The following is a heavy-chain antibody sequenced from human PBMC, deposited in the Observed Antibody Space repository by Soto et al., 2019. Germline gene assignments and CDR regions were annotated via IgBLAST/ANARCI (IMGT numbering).Heavy chain of an antibody. CDR1: GGSISIYY. V-gene: IGHV4-4*07. CDR3: ARDTAMVISNWFDP. J-gene: IGHJ5*02. CDR2: IYTSGST. Sequence: SETLSLTCTVSGGSISIYYWSWIRHPAGKGLEWIGRIYTSGSTNYNPSLKSRVTMSVDTSKNQFSLKLSSVTAADTAVYYCARDTAMVISNWFDPWGQGTLVTVSS. D-gene: IGHD5-18*01.